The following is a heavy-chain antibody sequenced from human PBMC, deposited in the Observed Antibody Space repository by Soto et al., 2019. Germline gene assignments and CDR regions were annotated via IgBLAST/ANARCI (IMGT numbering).Heavy chain of an antibody. CDR3: AKYGAGNYGAYALDI. Sequence: GGSLRLSCAASGFTFSSYGMTWVRQASGKGLEWVSFSSATGAGTYYADSVKGRFTISRDNSKNTLYLQMTSLRADDTAVYYCAKYGAGNYGAYALDIWGQGTMVTVS. D-gene: IGHD3-10*01. J-gene: IGHJ3*02. V-gene: IGHV3-23*01. CDR2: SSATGAGT. CDR1: GFTFSSYG.